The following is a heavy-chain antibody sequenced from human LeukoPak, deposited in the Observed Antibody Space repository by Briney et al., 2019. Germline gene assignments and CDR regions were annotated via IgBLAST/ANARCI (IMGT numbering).Heavy chain of an antibody. Sequence: GGSLRLSCAASGFTFSSYAMSWVRQAPEKGLEWVSAISGSGGSTYYADSVKGRFTISRDNSKNTLYLQMNSLRAEDTAVYYCAKGYCSSTSCYSRFDYWGQGTLVTVSS. J-gene: IGHJ4*02. CDR3: AKGYCSSTSCYSRFDY. CDR2: ISGSGGST. V-gene: IGHV3-23*01. D-gene: IGHD2-2*02. CDR1: GFTFSSYA.